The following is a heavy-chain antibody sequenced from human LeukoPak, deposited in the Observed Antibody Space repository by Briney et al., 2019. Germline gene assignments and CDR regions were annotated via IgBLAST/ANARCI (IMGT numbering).Heavy chain of an antibody. D-gene: IGHD1-14*01. V-gene: IGHV3-23*01. CDR2: ISGGGGST. CDR1: AFTFSSYA. CDR3: AKGSGINHYHWIDP. Sequence: GGSLRLSCAASAFTFSSYAMKWVRQAPGKGLEWVSGISGGGGSTYYADSVKGRFTISRDNSKNTLYLQMDSLRAEDTALYYCAKGSGINHYHWIDPWGQGTLVTVSS. J-gene: IGHJ5*02.